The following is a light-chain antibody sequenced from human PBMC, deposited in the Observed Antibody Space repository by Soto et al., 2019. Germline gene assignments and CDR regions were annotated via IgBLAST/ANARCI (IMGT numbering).Light chain of an antibody. V-gene: IGKV3-15*01. Sequence: EIVXTQSPATLSVSPGERATLSCRASQSVSSNLAWYQQKPGQAPRLLIYGASTRATGIPARFSGSGSGTEFTLTISSLQSEDFAVYYCQQYNNWPRTFGQGTKVDIK. CDR2: GAS. CDR1: QSVSSN. J-gene: IGKJ1*01. CDR3: QQYNNWPRT.